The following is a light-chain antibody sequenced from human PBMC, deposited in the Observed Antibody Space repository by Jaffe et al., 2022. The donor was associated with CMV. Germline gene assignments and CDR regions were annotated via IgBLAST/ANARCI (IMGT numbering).Light chain of an antibody. J-gene: IGKJ1*01. Sequence: EIVMTQSPTTLSVSPGERATLFCRASQSIRSDLAWYQQKPGQAPRLLIYDASTRATDVPARFSGSGSGTDFTLTVNSLQSDDFVLYYCQQYNNWPQTFGQGTKVEIK. CDR1: QSIRSD. CDR2: DAS. CDR3: QQYNNWPQT. V-gene: IGKV3-15*01.